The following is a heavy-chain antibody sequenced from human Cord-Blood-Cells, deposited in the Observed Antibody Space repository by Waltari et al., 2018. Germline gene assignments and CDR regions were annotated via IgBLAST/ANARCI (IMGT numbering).Heavy chain of an antibody. CDR1: GGTFSSYA. J-gene: IGHJ6*02. D-gene: IGHD3-16*02. CDR3: ARPYPFSFHVEYYYYGMDV. CDR2: IIPIFGTA. V-gene: IGHV1-69*06. Sequence: QVQLVQSGAAVKTPGSSVKVSCKASGGTFSSYAITWVLQAPGNGLAWMVGIIPIFGTANYAQKFQGRGTITADKATSTAYMELSSLRSEDTAVYYCARPYPFSFHVEYYYYGMDVWGQGTTVTVSS.